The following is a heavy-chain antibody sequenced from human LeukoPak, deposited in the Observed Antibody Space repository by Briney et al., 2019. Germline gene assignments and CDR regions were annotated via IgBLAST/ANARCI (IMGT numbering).Heavy chain of an antibody. CDR3: ARAEYGYYYYYMDV. CDR2: INWNGGIT. CDR1: GFTFDDYG. V-gene: IGHV3-20*04. Sequence: PGGSLRLSCAASGFTFDDYGMSWGRQAPGKGLEWVSGINWNGGITGYADSVKGRFTISRDNATNSLYMQMNSLRAEDTALYYCARAEYGYYYYYMDVWGKGTTVTVSS. D-gene: IGHD2/OR15-2a*01. J-gene: IGHJ6*03.